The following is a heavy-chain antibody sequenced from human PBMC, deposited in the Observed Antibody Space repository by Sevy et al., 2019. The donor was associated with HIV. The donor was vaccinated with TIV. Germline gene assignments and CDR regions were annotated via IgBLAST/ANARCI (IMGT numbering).Heavy chain of an antibody. V-gene: IGHV3-23*01. D-gene: IGHD3-3*01. CDR1: GFTFSSYA. J-gene: IGHJ6*03. Sequence: GGSLRLSCAASGFTFSSYAMSWVRQAPGKGLEWVSAISGSGGSTYYGDSVKGRFTISRDNSKNTLYLQMNSLRAEDTAVYYCAKDRIYDFWSGYYYYMDVWGKGTTVTVSS. CDR2: ISGSGGST. CDR3: AKDRIYDFWSGYYYYMDV.